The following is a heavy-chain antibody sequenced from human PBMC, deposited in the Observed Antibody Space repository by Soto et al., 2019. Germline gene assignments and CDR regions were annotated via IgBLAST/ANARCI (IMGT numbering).Heavy chain of an antibody. D-gene: IGHD2-15*01. CDR3: ARRYCNGGSCYSGGWFDH. J-gene: IGHJ5*02. CDR2: IYYSGST. CDR1: GGSISSYY. Sequence: QVQLQESGPGLVKPSETLSLTCTVSGGSISSYYWSWIRQPPGKGLEWIGYIYYSGSTNYNPSLKSRVTPSVDTAKNQFSLKLSSVTAAHTAVYYCARRYCNGGSCYSGGWFDHWGQGTLVTVSS. V-gene: IGHV4-59*08.